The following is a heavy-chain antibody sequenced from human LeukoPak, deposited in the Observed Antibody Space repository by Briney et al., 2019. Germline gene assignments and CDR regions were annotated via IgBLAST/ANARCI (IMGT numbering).Heavy chain of an antibody. CDR1: GFTVSSNY. D-gene: IGHD3-3*01. CDR3: ARLDFWSGYTFDY. Sequence: PGGSLRLSCEASGFTVSSNYMSWVRQAPGKGLEWGSVIYSGGSTYYADSVKGRFTISRDNSKNTLYLQMNSLRAEDTAVYYCARLDFWSGYTFDYWGQGTLVTVSS. J-gene: IGHJ4*02. CDR2: IYSGGST. V-gene: IGHV3-66*02.